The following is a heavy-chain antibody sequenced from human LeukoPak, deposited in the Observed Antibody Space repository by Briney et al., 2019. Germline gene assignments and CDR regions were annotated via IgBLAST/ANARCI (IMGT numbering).Heavy chain of an antibody. CDR1: GGTFSSYA. V-gene: IGHV1-69*04. CDR3: ARDPCIAAAGSRTRPYYYYGMDV. CDR2: IIPIFGIA. Sequence: SVKVSCKASGGTFSSYAISWVRQAPGQGLEWMGRIIPIFGIANYAQKFQGRVTITADKSTSTAYMELSSLRSEDTAVYYCARDPCIAAAGSRTRPYYYYGMDVWGQGTTVTVSS. D-gene: IGHD6-13*01. J-gene: IGHJ6*02.